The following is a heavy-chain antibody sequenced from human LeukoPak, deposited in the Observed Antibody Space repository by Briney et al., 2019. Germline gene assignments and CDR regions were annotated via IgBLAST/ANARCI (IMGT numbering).Heavy chain of an antibody. CDR1: GFTFNTYE. V-gene: IGHV3-48*03. D-gene: IGHD1-7*01. J-gene: IGHJ4*02. Sequence: GGSLRLSCAASGFTFNTYEMNCVRQAPGKGVEGVSYITSSGSTIYYADYVKGRFTISRDNGKNSLYLQMNSLRAEDTAVYYCARGGWNYVFNYWGQGTLVTVSS. CDR2: ITSSGSTI. CDR3: ARGGWNYVFNY.